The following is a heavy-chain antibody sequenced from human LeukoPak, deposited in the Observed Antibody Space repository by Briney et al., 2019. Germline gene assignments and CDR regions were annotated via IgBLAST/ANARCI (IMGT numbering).Heavy chain of an antibody. CDR1: GFTFDDFA. Sequence: GGSLRLSCAASGFTFDDFAMHWVRQAPGKGLEWVSGISWNTGTINYVDSVKGRFTISRDNAKDSLYLQMNSLRPEDTAVYYCANDGAYYDSSTDAFDIWGQGTMVTVSS. D-gene: IGHD3-22*01. CDR2: ISWNTGTI. J-gene: IGHJ3*02. CDR3: ANDGAYYDSSTDAFDI. V-gene: IGHV3-9*01.